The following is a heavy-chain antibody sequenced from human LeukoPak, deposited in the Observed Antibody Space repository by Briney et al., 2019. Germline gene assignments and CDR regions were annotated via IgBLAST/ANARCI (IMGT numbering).Heavy chain of an antibody. Sequence: GGSLRLSCAASGFTFDDYGMHWVREAPGKGLEWVSLISGDGGSSHQADSVKGRFTISRDNAKNSLYLQMNSLRAEDTAVYYCARVSDYYDSSGYYLDYWGQGTLVTVSS. CDR2: ISGDGGSS. V-gene: IGHV3-43*02. J-gene: IGHJ4*02. CDR3: ARVSDYYDSSGYYLDY. CDR1: GFTFDDYG. D-gene: IGHD3-22*01.